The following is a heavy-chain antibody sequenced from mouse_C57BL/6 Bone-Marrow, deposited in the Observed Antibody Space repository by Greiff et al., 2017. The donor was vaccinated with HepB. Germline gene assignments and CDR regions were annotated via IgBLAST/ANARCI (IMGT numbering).Heavy chain of an antibody. D-gene: IGHD2-2*01. J-gene: IGHJ2*01. CDR3: ARTGMVTDY. CDR2: ISYDGSN. Sequence: EVQVVESGPGLVKPSQSLSLTCSVTGYSITSGYYWNWIRQFPGNKLEWMGYISYDGSNNYNPSLKNRISITRDTSKNQFFLKLNSVTTEDTATYYCARTGMVTDYWGQGTTLTVSS. CDR1: GYSITSGYY. V-gene: IGHV3-6*01.